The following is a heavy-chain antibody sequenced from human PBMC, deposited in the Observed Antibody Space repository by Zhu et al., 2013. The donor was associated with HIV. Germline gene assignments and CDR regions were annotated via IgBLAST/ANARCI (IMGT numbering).Heavy chain of an antibody. CDR1: GYTFTGYA. D-gene: IGHD5-12*01. V-gene: IGHV1-2*02. CDR3: ARGSGRGYDAEDLLPGF. Sequence: QVQLVQSGAAVKKPGASVRISCRASGYTFTGYAIHWVRHGPWTTGLSGWDGSNPNTGGTNYAQRFLGRVTMTSDTSITTVNMDLQRLTSDDTATYFCARGSGRGYDAEDLLPGFWGLGTLVIVSS. CDR2: SNPNTGGT. J-gene: IGHJ4*02.